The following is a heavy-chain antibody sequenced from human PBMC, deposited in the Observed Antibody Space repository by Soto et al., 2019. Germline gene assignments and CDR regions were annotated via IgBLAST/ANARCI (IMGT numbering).Heavy chain of an antibody. CDR1: GGSISSSSYY. CDR3: ARIAVAGGYYYYGMDV. Sequence: QLQLQESGPGLVKPSETLSLTCTVSGGSISSSSYYWGWIRQPPGKGLEWIGSIYYSGSTYYNPSLKSRVTISVDTSKNQFSLKLSSVTAADTAVYYCARIAVAGGYYYYGMDVWGQGTTVTVSS. V-gene: IGHV4-39*01. CDR2: IYYSGST. J-gene: IGHJ6*02. D-gene: IGHD6-19*01.